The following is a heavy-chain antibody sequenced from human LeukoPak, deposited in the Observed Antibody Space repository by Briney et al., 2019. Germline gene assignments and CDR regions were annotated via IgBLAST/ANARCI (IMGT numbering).Heavy chain of an antibody. J-gene: IGHJ4*02. CDR2: ICWNSGSI. D-gene: IGHD3-22*01. CDR3: AKSSYYYDSSGYGHFDY. V-gene: IGHV3-9*01. CDR1: GFTFDDYY. Sequence: GRSLRLSCAASGFTFDDYYMHWVRQAPGKGLEWVSGICWNSGSIGYADSVKGRFTICRNNAKNSLFLQMNRRSADNTVLYYCAKSSYYYDSSGYGHFDYWGQGTLVTVSS.